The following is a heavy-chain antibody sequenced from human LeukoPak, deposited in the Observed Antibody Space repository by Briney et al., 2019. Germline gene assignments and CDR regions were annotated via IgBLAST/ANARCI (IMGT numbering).Heavy chain of an antibody. CDR2: ISWDGGST. CDR1: GFTFDDYA. CDR3: AKDSNIAAAGTPGAFDI. Sequence: GGSLRLSCAASGFTFDDYAMHWVRQAPGKGLEWVSLISWDGGSTYYADSVKGRFTISRDNSKNSLYLQMNSLRAEDTALYYCAKDSNIAAAGTPGAFDIWGQGTMVTVSS. V-gene: IGHV3-43D*03. D-gene: IGHD6-13*01. J-gene: IGHJ3*02.